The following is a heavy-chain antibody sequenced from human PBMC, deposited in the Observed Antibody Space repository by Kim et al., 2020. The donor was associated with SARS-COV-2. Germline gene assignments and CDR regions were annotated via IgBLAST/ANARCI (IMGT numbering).Heavy chain of an antibody. V-gene: IGHV4-39*01. CDR1: GGSISNSSYY. CDR2: IYYSGST. Sequence: SETLSLTCTVSGGSISNSSYYWGWIRQPPGKGLEWIGSIYYSGSTYYNPSLKSRVTISVDTSKNQFSLKLSSVTAADTAVYYCARRIVGATLVDYWGQGTLVTVSS. CDR3: ARRIVGATLVDY. D-gene: IGHD1-26*01. J-gene: IGHJ4*02.